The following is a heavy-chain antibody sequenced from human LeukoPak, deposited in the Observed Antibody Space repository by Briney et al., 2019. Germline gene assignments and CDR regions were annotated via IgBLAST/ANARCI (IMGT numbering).Heavy chain of an antibody. CDR1: GFTFSTFA. J-gene: IGHJ4*02. D-gene: IGHD2-21*01. V-gene: IGHV3-23*01. CDR3: ANWIAGRHEKFDY. Sequence: GGSLRLSCAASGFTFSTFAMHWVRQAAGKGLEWVAIISGSGDITCYADSVKGSFTISRDNSMNTLYLQMTSLRVEDTAVYYCANWIAGRHEKFDYWRQGPLVTVSS. CDR2: ISGSGDIT.